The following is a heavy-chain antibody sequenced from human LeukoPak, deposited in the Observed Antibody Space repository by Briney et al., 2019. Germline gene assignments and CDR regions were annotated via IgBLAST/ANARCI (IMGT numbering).Heavy chain of an antibody. CDR1: GGTFSSYG. Sequence: EASVKVSCKASGGTFSSYGMSWVRQAPGQGLEWMGGIIPIFGTANYAQKVQGRVTITADKSTSTAYMELSSLRSEDTAVYYCAVEGYYGSGSYSAPGYWGQGTLVTVSS. J-gene: IGHJ4*02. CDR2: IIPIFGTA. D-gene: IGHD3-10*01. V-gene: IGHV1-69*06. CDR3: AVEGYYGSGSYSAPGY.